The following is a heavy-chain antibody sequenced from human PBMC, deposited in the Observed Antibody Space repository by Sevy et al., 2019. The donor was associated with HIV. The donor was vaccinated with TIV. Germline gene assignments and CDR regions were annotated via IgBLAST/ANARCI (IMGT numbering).Heavy chain of an antibody. J-gene: IGHJ4*02. V-gene: IGHV3-21*01. D-gene: IGHD2-15*01. CDR2: ISSSSSYI. CDR1: GFTFSSYS. Sequence: GGSLRLSCAASGFTFSSYSMNWVRQAPGKGLEWVSSISSSSSYIYYADSVKGRFTISRDNAKNSLYLQMNSLRAEDTAVYYCARDLATRYCSGGSCYSHTLDYWGQGTLVTVS. CDR3: ARDLATRYCSGGSCYSHTLDY.